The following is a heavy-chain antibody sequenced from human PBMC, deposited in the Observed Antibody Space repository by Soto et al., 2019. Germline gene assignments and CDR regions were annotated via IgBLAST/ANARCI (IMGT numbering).Heavy chain of an antibody. J-gene: IGHJ4*02. CDR2: IYYSGST. Sequence: SLTCAVSGEAISSFDYDWSWIRQPPGKGREWMGYIYYSGSTYYNPSLKSRVTISVDTSKNQFSLKLSSVTAADTAVYYCAREEQQLVYFDYWGQGTLVTVSS. CDR1: GEAISSFDYD. V-gene: IGHV4-30-4*01. CDR3: AREEQQLVYFDY. D-gene: IGHD6-13*01.